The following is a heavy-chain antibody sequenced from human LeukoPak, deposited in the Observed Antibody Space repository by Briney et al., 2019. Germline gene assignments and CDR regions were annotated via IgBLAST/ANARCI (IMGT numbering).Heavy chain of an antibody. CDR2: INHSGST. CDR1: GGSFSGYY. D-gene: IGHD3-10*01. Sequence: SETLSLTCAVYGGSFSGYYWSWIRQPPGKGLEWIGEINHSGSTNYNPSLKSRVTISVDTSKNQFSLKLSSVTAADTAVYYCAGSRGAHWGQGTLVAVSS. CDR3: AGSRGAH. V-gene: IGHV4-34*01. J-gene: IGHJ4*02.